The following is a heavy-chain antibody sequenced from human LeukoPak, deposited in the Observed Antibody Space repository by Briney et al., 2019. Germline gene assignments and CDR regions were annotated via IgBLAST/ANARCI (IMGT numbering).Heavy chain of an antibody. CDR1: GYTFTGHD. J-gene: IGHJ4*02. CDR2: INPNNGGT. CDR3: ARKGNSFDY. Sequence: ASVKVSCKASGYTFTGHDMHWVRQAPGQGLEWMGRINPNNGGTNYAQKLQGRVTMTRDTSISTAYMELSRLRSDDTAVFYCARKGNSFDYWGQGTLVTVSS. V-gene: IGHV1-2*06.